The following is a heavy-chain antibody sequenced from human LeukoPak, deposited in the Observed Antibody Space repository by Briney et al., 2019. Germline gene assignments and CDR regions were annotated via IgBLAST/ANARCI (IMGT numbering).Heavy chain of an antibody. CDR2: ISGSGGST. CDR1: GFTFSRYG. D-gene: IGHD2-15*01. CDR3: AKSRGGSFPGGFDP. J-gene: IGHJ5*02. V-gene: IGHV3-23*01. Sequence: GGTLRLSCAASGFTFSRYGMSWVRQAPGKGLEWVSAISGSGGSTYYADSVKGRFTISRDNSKNTLYLQMNSLRVEDTAIYYCAKSRGGSFPGGFDPWGHGTLVTISS.